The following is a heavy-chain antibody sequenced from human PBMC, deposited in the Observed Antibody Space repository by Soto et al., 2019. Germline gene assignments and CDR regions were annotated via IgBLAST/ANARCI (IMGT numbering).Heavy chain of an antibody. CDR1: GFTSSSYA. D-gene: IGHD4-17*01. CDR2: ISGSGGST. CDR3: AKSGVPVTIIDDY. J-gene: IGHJ4*02. V-gene: IGHV3-23*01. Sequence: PGGSLRLSCAASGFTSSSYAMSWVRQAPGKGLEWVSAISGSGGSTYSADSVKGRFTISRDNSKNTLYLQMNSLRAEDTAVYYCAKSGVPVTIIDDYWGQGTLVTVSS.